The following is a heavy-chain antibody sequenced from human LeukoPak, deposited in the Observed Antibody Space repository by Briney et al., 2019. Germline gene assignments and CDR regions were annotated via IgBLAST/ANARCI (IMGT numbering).Heavy chain of an antibody. D-gene: IGHD3-22*01. V-gene: IGHV3-48*01. CDR3: ARDLDYYESVGYYGY. CDR1: GFTFSSYN. CDR2: ISSSSSVI. Sequence: GGSLRLSCAASGFTFSSYNMNWVRQAPGKGLEWVSYISSSSSVIYYADSVKGRFTISRDNAKNSLYLQMNSLRAEDTAVYYCARDLDYYESVGYYGYWGQGTLVTVSS. J-gene: IGHJ4*02.